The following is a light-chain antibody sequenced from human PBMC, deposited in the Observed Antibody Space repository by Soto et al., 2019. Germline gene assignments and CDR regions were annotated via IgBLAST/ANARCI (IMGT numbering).Light chain of an antibody. J-gene: IGLJ1*01. CDR1: SSDVGGYNY. V-gene: IGLV2-14*01. CDR2: EVS. CDR3: SSYTSSSSLYV. Sequence: QSVLTQPASVSGSPGQSITISCTGTSSDVGGYNYVSWYQQHPGIAPKLMIYEVSNRPSGLSNRFSGSKSGNTASLTISGLQAEDEADYYCSSYTSSSSLYVFGTGTKVTVL.